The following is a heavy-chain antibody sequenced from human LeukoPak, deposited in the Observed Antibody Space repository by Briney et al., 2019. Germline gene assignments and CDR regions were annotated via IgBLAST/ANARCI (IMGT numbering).Heavy chain of an antibody. J-gene: IGHJ4*02. CDR2: MNPNNGDS. CDR1: GYTFTNYH. D-gene: IGHD6-25*01. V-gene: IGHV1-8*03. CDR3: ARTTSFTASGYDY. Sequence: APVTVSCKASGYTFTNYHINWVRQATGQGLEWMGWMNPNNGDSGYAQKFQGRVTITRDTSISTSYMELRSLRSDDTAVYFCARTTSFTASGYDYWGQGTLVTVSS.